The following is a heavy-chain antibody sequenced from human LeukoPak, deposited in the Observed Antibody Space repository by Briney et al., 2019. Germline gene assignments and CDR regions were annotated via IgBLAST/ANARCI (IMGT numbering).Heavy chain of an antibody. Sequence: ASVKVSCKASGGTFSSYAISWVRQAPGQGLEWMGGIIPIFGTANYAQKFQGRVTITADESTSTAYMELSSLRSEDTAVYYCARDGTAAAFLAFDIWGQGTMVTVSS. V-gene: IGHV1-69*13. CDR1: GGTFSSYA. D-gene: IGHD6-13*01. CDR3: ARDGTAAAFLAFDI. CDR2: IIPIFGTA. J-gene: IGHJ3*02.